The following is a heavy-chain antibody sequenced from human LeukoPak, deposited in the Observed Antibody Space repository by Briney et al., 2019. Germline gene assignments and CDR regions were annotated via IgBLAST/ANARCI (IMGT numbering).Heavy chain of an antibody. CDR3: AKDMRTEYYDILTGYLDY. V-gene: IGHV3-9*01. CDR1: GFTFEDYA. J-gene: IGHJ4*02. Sequence: PGGSLRLSCAASGFTFEDYAMHWVRQAPGEGLEGVSGISWNSGSIGYADSVKGRFTISRDNAKNSLYLQMNSLRAEDTALYYCAKDMRTEYYDILTGYLDYWGQGTLVTVSS. CDR2: ISWNSGSI. D-gene: IGHD3-9*01.